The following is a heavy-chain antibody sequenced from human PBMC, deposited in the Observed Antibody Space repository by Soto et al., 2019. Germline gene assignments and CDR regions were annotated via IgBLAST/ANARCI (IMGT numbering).Heavy chain of an antibody. J-gene: IGHJ6*02. CDR3: ARGGNCIVSSCPLGSHYGMDV. D-gene: IGHD2-15*01. Sequence: QVQLQQWGAGLLKPSETLSLTCAVYGGSFSGYYLTWIRQPPGKGLEWVGEIGHSGSATYSPSLKSRVTISVDTSNNQCSLRLSSVTAADTAVYYCARGGNCIVSSCPLGSHYGMDVWGQGTTVTVSS. V-gene: IGHV4-34*01. CDR2: IGHSGSA. CDR1: GGSFSGYY.